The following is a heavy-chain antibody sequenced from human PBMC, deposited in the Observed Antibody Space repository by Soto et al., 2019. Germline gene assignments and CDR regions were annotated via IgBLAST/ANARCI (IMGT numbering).Heavy chain of an antibody. Sequence: EVQLVESGGGLVQPGGSLRLSCAASGFTFSDHYMDWVRQAPGKGLEWVGRTRNKANSYTTEYAASVKGRFTISRDDSKKSLYLQMNSLKTEDTAVYYCAREGRYCSGGSCYYYYYGMDVWGQGTTVTVSS. CDR3: AREGRYCSGGSCYYYYYGMDV. D-gene: IGHD2-15*01. V-gene: IGHV3-72*01. CDR2: TRNKANSYTT. J-gene: IGHJ6*02. CDR1: GFTFSDHY.